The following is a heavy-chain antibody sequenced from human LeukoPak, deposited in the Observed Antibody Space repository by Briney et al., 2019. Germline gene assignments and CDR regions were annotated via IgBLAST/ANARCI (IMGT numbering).Heavy chain of an antibody. CDR1: GYTLTSHG. Sequence: ASVKVSCKASGYTLTSHGISWVRQAPGQGLEWMGWISINDGNSNYAQKLQGRMTMTTDTSTSTAYMELRSLRSDDTAVYYCARDQSPRGIDYWGQGTLVTVSS. CDR2: ISINDGNS. CDR3: ARDQSPRGIDY. J-gene: IGHJ4*02. V-gene: IGHV1-18*01. D-gene: IGHD3-10*01.